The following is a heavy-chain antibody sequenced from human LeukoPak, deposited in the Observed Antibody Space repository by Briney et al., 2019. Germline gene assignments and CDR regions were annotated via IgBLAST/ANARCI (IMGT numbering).Heavy chain of an antibody. CDR3: ARNFDS. CDR1: GFTFTSYT. J-gene: IGHJ4*02. Sequence: GGSLRLSCAASGFTFTSYTMNWVRQAPGKGLEWVSYITSSSSTIYYADSVKGRFTMSRDNAENSLYLQMNSLRAEDTAVYYCARNFDSWGQGTLVTVSS. V-gene: IGHV3-48*01. CDR2: ITSSSSTI. D-gene: IGHD2/OR15-2a*01.